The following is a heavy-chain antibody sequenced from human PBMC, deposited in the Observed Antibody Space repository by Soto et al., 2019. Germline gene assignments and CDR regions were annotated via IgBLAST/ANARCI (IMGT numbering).Heavy chain of an antibody. V-gene: IGHV5-51*01. CDR3: ARPQGFVAY. Sequence: GESLKISCKASGYSFTAYLIAWVRQMTGKGLEWVGIIYPGDSETRYSPSFQGQVTISADKSSSTAYLQWSSLKASDTAMYYCARPQGFVAYWGQGTLVTVSS. J-gene: IGHJ4*02. CDR2: IYPGDSET. CDR1: GYSFTAYL. D-gene: IGHD3-10*01.